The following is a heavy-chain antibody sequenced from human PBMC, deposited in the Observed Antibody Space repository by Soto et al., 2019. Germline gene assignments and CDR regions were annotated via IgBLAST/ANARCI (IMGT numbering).Heavy chain of an antibody. CDR3: AIYRQPDGIWTFAF. Sequence: GGSLRLSCSASGFAFGDYTMGWVRLTPGKGLEWVSTIFSRFFTGSDITAYADSVTGRFTISRDNSQNMLFLQMNSLGVEDAAVYYCAIYRQPDGIWTFAFWGRGAQVTVSS. V-gene: IGHV3-23*01. CDR2: IFSRFFTGSDIT. D-gene: IGHD2-15*01. CDR1: GFAFGDYT. J-gene: IGHJ4*02.